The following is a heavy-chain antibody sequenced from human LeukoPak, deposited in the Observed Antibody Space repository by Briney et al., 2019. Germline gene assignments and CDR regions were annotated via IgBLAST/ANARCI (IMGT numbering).Heavy chain of an antibody. Sequence: GGSLRLSCAASGFTFNSYAMSWVRQAPGKGLEWVSAISGSGGSTYYADSVKGRFTISKDNSKNTLYLQMNSLRAEDTAVYYCAKDPPGTVRGVMGTFDYWGQGTLVTVSS. CDR1: GFTFNSYA. J-gene: IGHJ4*02. CDR2: ISGSGGST. V-gene: IGHV3-23*01. CDR3: AKDPPGTVRGVMGTFDY. D-gene: IGHD3-10*01.